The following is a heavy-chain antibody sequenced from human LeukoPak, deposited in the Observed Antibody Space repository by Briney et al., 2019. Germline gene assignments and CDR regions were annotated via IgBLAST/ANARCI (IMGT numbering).Heavy chain of an antibody. CDR2: ISGSGGST. V-gene: IGHV3-23*01. CDR1: GFTFSSYA. CDR3: AKARGSYYRRGVYFDY. Sequence: GGPLRLSCAASGFTFSSYAMSWVRQAPGKGLEWVSAISGSGGSTYYADSVKGRFTISRDNSKNTLYLQMNSLRAEDTAVYYCAKARGSYYRRGVYFDYWGQGTLVTVSS. D-gene: IGHD1-26*01. J-gene: IGHJ4*02.